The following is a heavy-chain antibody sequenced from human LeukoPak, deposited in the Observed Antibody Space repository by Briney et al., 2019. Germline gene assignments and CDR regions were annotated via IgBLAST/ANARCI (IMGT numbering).Heavy chain of an antibody. D-gene: IGHD5-12*01. CDR2: INHSGST. V-gene: IGHV4-34*01. J-gene: IGHJ4*02. CDR3: ARIPRWNIAAPLRYFDY. CDR1: GGSFSGYY. Sequence: PSETLSLTCAVYGGSFSGYYWSWIRQPPGKGLERIGEINHSGSTNYNPSLKSRVTISVDTSKNQFSLKLSSVTAADTAVYYCARIPRWNIAAPLRYFDYWGQGTLVTVSS.